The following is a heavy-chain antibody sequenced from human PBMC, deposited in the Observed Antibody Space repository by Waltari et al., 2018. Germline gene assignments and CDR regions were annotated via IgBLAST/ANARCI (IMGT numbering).Heavy chain of an antibody. Sequence: EVQLVESGGGLVQPGGSLRLSFAASGFTFSSYWVHWVRQAPGKGLAVVSRFNTHGSRPRYADSMMGRFTISRDNAKNTLYLQMNSLSVDDTAVYYCAELSSSAFHIWGQGTMVTVSS. CDR1: GFTFSSYW. D-gene: IGHD1-7*01. CDR3: AELSSSAFHI. V-gene: IGHV3-74*01. J-gene: IGHJ3*02. CDR2: FNTHGSRP.